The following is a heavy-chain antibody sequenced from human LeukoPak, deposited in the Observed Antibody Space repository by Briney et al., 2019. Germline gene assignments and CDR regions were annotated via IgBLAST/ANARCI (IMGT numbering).Heavy chain of an antibody. CDR3: AREDDWNYEDY. V-gene: IGHV3-7*01. J-gene: IGHJ4*02. Sequence: GGSLRLSCAASGFTFSNCWMSWVRQAPGKGLEWVANIKQDGSEKYYVNSVKGRFTISRDNAKNSLYLQMNSLRAEDTAIYYCAREDDWNYEDYWGQGTLVTVSS. CDR2: IKQDGSEK. D-gene: IGHD1-7*01. CDR1: GFTFSNCW.